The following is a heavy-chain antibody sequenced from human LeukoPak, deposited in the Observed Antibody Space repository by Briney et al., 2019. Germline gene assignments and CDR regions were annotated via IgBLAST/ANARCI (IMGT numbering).Heavy chain of an antibody. CDR3: ARSVQYYDILTGYYPTYYFDF. Sequence: APVKVSCKASGYTFTSYGISWVRQAPGQGLEWMGWISAYNGNTNYAQKLQGRVTMTTDTSTSTAYMELRSLRSDDTAVYYCARSVQYYDILTGYYPTYYFDFWGQGTLVTVSS. V-gene: IGHV1-18*01. J-gene: IGHJ4*02. CDR1: GYTFTSYG. D-gene: IGHD3-9*01. CDR2: ISAYNGNT.